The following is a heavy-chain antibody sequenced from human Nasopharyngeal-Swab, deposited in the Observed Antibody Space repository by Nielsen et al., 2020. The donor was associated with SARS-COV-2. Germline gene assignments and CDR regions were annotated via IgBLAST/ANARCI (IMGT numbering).Heavy chain of an antibody. V-gene: IGHV4-34*01. CDR1: GGSFRDYF. Sequence: SGTLSLTCAVYGGSFRDYFWTWIRQPPGKGLEWIAEIDHSGRTNYNPSLKSRFTVSVDTSKNQFSLKVSSVTAADTAIYYCARGFSTATTFVDVWGKGAMVTVSS. J-gene: IGHJ6*04. CDR2: IDHSGRT. CDR3: ARGFSTATTFVDV. D-gene: IGHD3-3*01.